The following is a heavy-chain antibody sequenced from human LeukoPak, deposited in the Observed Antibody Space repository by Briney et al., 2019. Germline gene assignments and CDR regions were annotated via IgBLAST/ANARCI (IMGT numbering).Heavy chain of an antibody. CDR3: ARGSYGYPGLFDY. CDR1: GGTFSSYA. J-gene: IGHJ4*02. V-gene: IGHV1-69*05. D-gene: IGHD5-18*01. CDR2: IIPIFGTA. Sequence: SVKVSCKASGGTFSSYAISWVRQAPGQGLEWMGGIIPIFGTANYAQKFQGRVTITTDESTSTAYMGLSSLRSEDTAVYYCARGSYGYPGLFDYWGQGTLVTVSS.